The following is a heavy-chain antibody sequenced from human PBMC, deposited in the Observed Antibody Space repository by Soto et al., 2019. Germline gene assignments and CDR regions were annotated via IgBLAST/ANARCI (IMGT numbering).Heavy chain of an antibody. V-gene: IGHV1-18*04. Sequence: ASVKVSCKASGYTFTSYYMHWVRQAPGQGLEWMGRISAYNGNTNYAQKLQGRLTMTTDTSTSTAYMELRSLRSDDTAVYYCARDRLGVSVTGGGFDSWGQGTLVTVSS. J-gene: IGHJ4*02. CDR2: ISAYNGNT. CDR3: ARDRLGVSVTGGGFDS. D-gene: IGHD2-8*01. CDR1: GYTFTSYY.